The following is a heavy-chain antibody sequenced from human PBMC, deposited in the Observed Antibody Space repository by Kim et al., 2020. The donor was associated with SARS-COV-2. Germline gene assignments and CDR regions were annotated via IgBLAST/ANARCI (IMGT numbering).Heavy chain of an antibody. J-gene: IGHJ4*02. D-gene: IGHD6-19*01. CDR3: ARDNSSGWYYTAYYFDY. V-gene: IGHV4-39*02. Sequence: LKSRVTISVATSKNQFSLKLSSVTAADTAVYYCARDNSSGWYYTAYYFDYWGQGTLVTVSS.